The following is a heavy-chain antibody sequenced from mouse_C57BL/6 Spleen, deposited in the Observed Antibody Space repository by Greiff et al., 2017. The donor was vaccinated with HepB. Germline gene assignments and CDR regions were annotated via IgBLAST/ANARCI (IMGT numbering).Heavy chain of an antibody. Sequence: VQLQQPGAELVKPGASVKMSCKASGYTFTSYWITWVKQRPGQGLEWIGDIYPGSGSTNYNEKFKSKATLTVDTSSSTAYMQLSSLTAEDSAVYYCARYSNYEGYFDVWGTGTTVTVSS. CDR3: ARYSNYEGYFDV. D-gene: IGHD2-5*01. V-gene: IGHV1-55*01. CDR1: GYTFTSYW. J-gene: IGHJ1*03. CDR2: IYPGSGST.